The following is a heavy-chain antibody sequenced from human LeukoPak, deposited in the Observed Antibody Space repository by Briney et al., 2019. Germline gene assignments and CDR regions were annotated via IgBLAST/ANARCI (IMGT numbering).Heavy chain of an antibody. J-gene: IGHJ6*02. Sequence: PSETLSLTCTVSGGSISSYYWSWIRQPPGKGLEWIGYIYYSGSTNYNPSLKSRVTISVDTSKNQFSLKLSSVTAADTAVYYCARGSQLWSPPYWYYGMDVWGQGTTVTVSS. V-gene: IGHV4-59*12. CDR2: IYYSGST. CDR3: ARGSQLWSPPYWYYGMDV. D-gene: IGHD5-18*01. CDR1: GGSISSYY.